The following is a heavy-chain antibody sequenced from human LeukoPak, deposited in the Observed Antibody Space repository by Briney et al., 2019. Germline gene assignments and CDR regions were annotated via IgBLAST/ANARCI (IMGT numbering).Heavy chain of an antibody. CDR2: IYYSGRT. CDR1: GDSISSYY. Sequence: SETLPLTCTVSGDSISSYYWSWIRQPPGQGLEWIGYIYYSGRTNYNPSLKSRVTISVDTSKNQFSLKLSSVTAADTAVYYCARNDFWSGSYYMDVWGKGTTVTVSS. D-gene: IGHD3-3*01. CDR3: ARNDFWSGSYYMDV. J-gene: IGHJ6*03. V-gene: IGHV4-59*01.